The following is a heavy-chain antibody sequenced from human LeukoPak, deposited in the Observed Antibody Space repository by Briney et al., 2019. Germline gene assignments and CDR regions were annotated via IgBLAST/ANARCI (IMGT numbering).Heavy chain of an antibody. CDR1: GLTFSSQW. V-gene: IGHV3-74*01. CDR2: INSDGRST. Sequence: GGPLRLSCAASGLTFSSQWVHWTRQTPGKGAVWVARINSDGRSTVYADSVKGRFTISRDNSKNTLYLQLDSLRVEDTAVYYCARALAGRFDYWGQGTLVTVSS. D-gene: IGHD6-19*01. CDR3: ARALAGRFDY. J-gene: IGHJ4*02.